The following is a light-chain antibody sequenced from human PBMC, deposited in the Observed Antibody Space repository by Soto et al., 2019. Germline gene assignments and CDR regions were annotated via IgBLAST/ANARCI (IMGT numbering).Light chain of an antibody. Sequence: DIQMTQSPSSVSASVGDIVTITCRASQGISSCLAWYQQKPGKAPKLLIYAASSLQSVLPSRFSGSGSGTDFTITISSVQPEDFATYYCQHANSFPYTFGQVTKLEIK. V-gene: IGKV1-12*01. CDR1: QGISSC. J-gene: IGKJ2*01. CDR2: AAS. CDR3: QHANSFPYT.